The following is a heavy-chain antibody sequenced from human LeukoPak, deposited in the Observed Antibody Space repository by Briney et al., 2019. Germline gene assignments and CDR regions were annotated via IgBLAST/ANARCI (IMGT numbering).Heavy chain of an antibody. CDR3: ARVPPPTISDYYYYMDV. CDR1: GDTFTGYY. J-gene: IGHJ6*03. Sequence: ASVKVSCKASGDTFTGYYMHWVRQAPGQGLEWMGWINPNSGGTNYAQKFQGRVTMTRDTSISTAYMELSRLRSDDTAVYYCARVPPPTISDYYYYMDVWGKGTTVTVSS. D-gene: IGHD1-26*01. CDR2: INPNSGGT. V-gene: IGHV1-2*02.